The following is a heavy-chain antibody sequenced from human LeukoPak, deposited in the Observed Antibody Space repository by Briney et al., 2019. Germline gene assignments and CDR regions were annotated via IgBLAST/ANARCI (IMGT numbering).Heavy chain of an antibody. D-gene: IGHD5-18*01. J-gene: IGHJ6*03. Sequence: PSGSLRLSCASSGFIFEHYGINWVRQAPGKGLEWVCGISSTGVKTAYADFVKGRLTISRDNVKKSVYLEMDSLRTEDTALYYCARRTLNSNGWFTVGGYMDVWGKGTTVTVSS. V-gene: IGHV3-20*04. CDR2: ISSTGVKT. CDR1: GFIFEHYG. CDR3: ARRTLNSNGWFTVGGYMDV.